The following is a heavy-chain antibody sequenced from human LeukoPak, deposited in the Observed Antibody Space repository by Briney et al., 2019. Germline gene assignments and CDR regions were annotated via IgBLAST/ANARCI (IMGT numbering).Heavy chain of an antibody. V-gene: IGHV3-30*02. Sequence: GGSLRLSCAASGFTFSSYWMSWVRQAPGKGLEWVAVIWYGGSNKYYADSVKGRFTISRDNSKNTLYLQMNSLRAEDTAVYYCAKDLGSGSLSYYFDYWGQGTLVTVSS. CDR2: IWYGGSNK. J-gene: IGHJ4*02. CDR3: AKDLGSGSLSYYFDY. CDR1: GFTFSSYW. D-gene: IGHD3-10*01.